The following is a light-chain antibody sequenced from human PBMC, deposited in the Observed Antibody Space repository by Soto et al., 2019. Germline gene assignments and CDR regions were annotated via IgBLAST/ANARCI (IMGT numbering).Light chain of an antibody. J-gene: IGKJ1*01. V-gene: IGKV1-5*03. CDR1: QRISNW. CDR2: KAS. CDR3: EPYSDNRT. Sequence: DIQMTQSPSTLSASVGDRVTITCRASQRISNWLAWYQQKPGTAPNLRIYKASTLQSGVPSRSSGSGAGTEFALNLSSLQPDESATYYCEPYSDNRTFGQGTKVE.